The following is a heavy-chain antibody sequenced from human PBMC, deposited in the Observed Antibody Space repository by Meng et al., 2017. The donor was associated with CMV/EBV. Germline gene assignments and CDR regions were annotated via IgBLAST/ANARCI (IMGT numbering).Heavy chain of an antibody. J-gene: IGHJ6*02. V-gene: IGHV3-21*01. CDR2: ISSSSSYI. D-gene: IGHD2-21*01. CDR3: ARALVVETNPRNYYYGMDV. CDR1: GFTLSSYS. Sequence: GESLKISCAASGFTLSSYSMNWVRQAPGKGLEWVSSISSSSSYIYYADSVKGRFTISRDNAKNSLYLQMNSLRAEDTAVYYCARALVVETNPRNYYYGMDVWGQGTTVTVSS.